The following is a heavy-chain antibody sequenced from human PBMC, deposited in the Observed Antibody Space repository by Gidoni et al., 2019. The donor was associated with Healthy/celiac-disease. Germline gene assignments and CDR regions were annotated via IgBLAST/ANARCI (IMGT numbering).Heavy chain of an antibody. D-gene: IGHD1-7*01. CDR2: IWYDGSNK. CDR1: GFTFSSYG. V-gene: IGHV3-33*01. CDR3: ARDLGITGTEYYFDY. Sequence: QVQLVESGGGVVQPGRSLRLSCAASGFTFSSYGMHWVRQAPGKGLEWVAVIWYDGSNKYYADSVKGRFTISRDNSKNTLYLQMNSLRAEDTAVYYCARDLGITGTEYYFDYWGQGTLVTVSS. J-gene: IGHJ4*02.